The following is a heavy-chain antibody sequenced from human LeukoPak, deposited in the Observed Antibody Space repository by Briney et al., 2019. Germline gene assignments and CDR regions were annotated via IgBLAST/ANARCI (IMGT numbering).Heavy chain of an antibody. CDR1: GGSFSGYY. Sequence: SETLSLTCAVYGGSFSGYYWSWIRQPPGKGLEWIGEINHSGSTNYNPSLKSRVTIPVDKSKNQFSLKLSSVTAADTAVYYCARDRAGGWFDPWGQGTLVTVSS. CDR2: INHSGST. CDR3: ARDRAGGWFDP. D-gene: IGHD3-16*01. V-gene: IGHV4-34*01. J-gene: IGHJ5*02.